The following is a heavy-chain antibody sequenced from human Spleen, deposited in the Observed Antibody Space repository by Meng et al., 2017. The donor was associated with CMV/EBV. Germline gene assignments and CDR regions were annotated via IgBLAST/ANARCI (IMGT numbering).Heavy chain of an antibody. Sequence: GGSLRLSCAASGFTFDDYAMHWVRQAPGKGLEWVSSISSSSSYIYYADSVKGRFTISRDNAKNSLYLQMNSLRAEDTAVYYCARDLYSSSWTSHHAFDIWGQGTMVTVSS. CDR1: GFTFDDYA. V-gene: IGHV3-21*01. D-gene: IGHD6-13*01. CDR2: ISSSSSYI. CDR3: ARDLYSSSWTSHHAFDI. J-gene: IGHJ3*02.